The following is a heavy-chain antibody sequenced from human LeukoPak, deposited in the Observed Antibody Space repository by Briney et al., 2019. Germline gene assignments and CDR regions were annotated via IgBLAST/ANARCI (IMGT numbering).Heavy chain of an antibody. Sequence: ASVKVSCKASGYTFTSYDINWVRQATGQGLEWMGWMNPNSGNTGYAQKFQGRVTTTRNTSISTAYMELSSLRSEDTAVYYCAKRHGSYYRAFDIWGQGTMVTVSS. J-gene: IGHJ3*02. CDR3: AKRHGSYYRAFDI. D-gene: IGHD1-26*01. V-gene: IGHV1-8*01. CDR1: GYTFTSYD. CDR2: MNPNSGNT.